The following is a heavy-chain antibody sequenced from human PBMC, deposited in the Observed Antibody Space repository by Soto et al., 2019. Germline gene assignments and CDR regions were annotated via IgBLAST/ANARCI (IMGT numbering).Heavy chain of an antibody. CDR3: TRASTYYYDSSGYVIDY. CDR1: GGSISSGGYY. V-gene: IGHV4-31*03. Sequence: QVQLQESGPGLVKPSQTLSLTCTVSGGSISSGGYYWSWIRQHPGKGLEWIGYIYYRGSTYYNPSLQSRVTISEDTSKNQFSLKLSSVTAAETAVYYCTRASTYYYDSSGYVIDYWGQGTLVTVSS. CDR2: IYYRGST. D-gene: IGHD3-22*01. J-gene: IGHJ4*02.